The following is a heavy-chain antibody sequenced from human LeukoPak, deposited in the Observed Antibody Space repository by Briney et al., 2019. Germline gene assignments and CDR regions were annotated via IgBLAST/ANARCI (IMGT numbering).Heavy chain of an antibody. CDR1: GFTFSSYS. CDR2: INHSGST. V-gene: IGHV4-34*08. CDR3: AKPYRRGPRGSAFDP. Sequence: GSLRLSCAASGFTFSSYSMNWIRQPPGKGLEWIGEINHSGSTNYNPSLKSRVTISVDTSKNQFSLKLSSVTAADTAVYYCAKPYRRGPRGSAFDPWGQGTLVTVSP. D-gene: IGHD5-12*01. J-gene: IGHJ5*02.